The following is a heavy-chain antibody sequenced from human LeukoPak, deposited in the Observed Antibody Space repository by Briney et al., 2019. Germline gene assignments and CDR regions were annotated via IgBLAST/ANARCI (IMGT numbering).Heavy chain of an antibody. CDR1: GFTFSSYA. J-gene: IGHJ4*02. CDR2: ISSNGGST. V-gene: IGHV3-64*01. CDR3: ARVGSGSSYRPFDY. D-gene: IGHD3-10*01. Sequence: GGSLRLSCAASGFTFSSYAMHWVRQAAGKGLEYVAAISSNGGSTYYANSVKGRFTISRDNSKNTLYLQMGSLRAEDMAVYYCARVGSGSSYRPFDYWGQGTLVTVSS.